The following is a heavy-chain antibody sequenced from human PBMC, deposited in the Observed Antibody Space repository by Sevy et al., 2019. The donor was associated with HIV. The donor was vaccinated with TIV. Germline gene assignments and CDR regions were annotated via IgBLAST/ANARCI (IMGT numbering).Heavy chain of an antibody. Sequence: GGSLRLSCAASGFTFSSYAMNWVRQAPGKGLDWVSSVSVSGRSTYYADSVEGRFTISRDNSKSTLYLQMNSLRADDTAVYYCAKGYCSGGSCPRDYYYYGVDVWGQGTTVTVSS. J-gene: IGHJ6*02. V-gene: IGHV3-23*01. CDR3: AKGYCSGGSCPRDYYYYGVDV. D-gene: IGHD2-15*01. CDR2: VSVSGRST. CDR1: GFTFSSYA.